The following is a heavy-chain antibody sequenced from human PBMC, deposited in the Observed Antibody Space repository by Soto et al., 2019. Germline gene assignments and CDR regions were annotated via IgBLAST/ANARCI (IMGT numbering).Heavy chain of an antibody. V-gene: IGHV4-34*01. J-gene: IGHJ4*02. CDR3: ARLRWEQPWVFDY. CDR2: INHSGGT. Sequence: PSETLSLTCAVYGGSLSGYYWSWIRQPPVKGLEWIGEINHSGGTNYNPSLKSRVTISVDTSKNQFSLKLSSVTAADTAVFYCARLRWEQPWVFDYWGQGTLVTVSS. D-gene: IGHD1-26*01. CDR1: GGSLSGYY.